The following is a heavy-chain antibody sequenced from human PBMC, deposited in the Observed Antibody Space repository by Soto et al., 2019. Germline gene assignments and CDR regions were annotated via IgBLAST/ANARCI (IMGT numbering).Heavy chain of an antibody. J-gene: IGHJ6*02. Sequence: ASVEVSCKASGYTFAGCYMRWVRQAPGQGLEWMGWINPNSGGTNYAQKFQGWVTMTRDTSISTAYMELSRLRSDDTAVYYCARDHGIAAAGTAYYGMDVWGQGTTVTVSS. CDR1: GYTFAGCY. V-gene: IGHV1-2*04. CDR2: INPNSGGT. D-gene: IGHD6-13*01. CDR3: ARDHGIAAAGTAYYGMDV.